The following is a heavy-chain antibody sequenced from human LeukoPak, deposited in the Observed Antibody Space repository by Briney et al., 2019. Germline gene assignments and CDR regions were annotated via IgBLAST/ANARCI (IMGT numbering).Heavy chain of an antibody. V-gene: IGHV3-66*01. CDR1: GFTVSGNY. D-gene: IGHD1-1*01. Sequence: GGSLRLSCSASGFTVSGNYMSWVRQAPGKGLEWVSVIYSDGRTFYADSVKGRFTISRDHSMNTLYLQMNSLRAEDTAVYYCTGCPTGPPYFEHWGQGTLVTVSS. J-gene: IGHJ4*02. CDR3: TGCPTGPPYFEH. CDR2: IYSDGRT.